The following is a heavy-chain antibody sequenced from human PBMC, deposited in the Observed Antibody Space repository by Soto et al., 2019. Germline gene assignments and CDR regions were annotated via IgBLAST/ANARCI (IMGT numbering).Heavy chain of an antibody. D-gene: IGHD3-22*01. CDR2: IIPIFGTA. CDR3: ARGDSSGYYSPLRSDY. CDR1: GGTFSSYA. J-gene: IGHJ4*02. Sequence: GASVKVSCKASGGTFSSYAISWVRQAPGQGLEWMGGIIPIFGTANYAQKFQGRVTITTDESTSTAYMELSSLRSEDTAVYYCARGDSSGYYSPLRSDYWGQGTLVTVSS. V-gene: IGHV1-69*05.